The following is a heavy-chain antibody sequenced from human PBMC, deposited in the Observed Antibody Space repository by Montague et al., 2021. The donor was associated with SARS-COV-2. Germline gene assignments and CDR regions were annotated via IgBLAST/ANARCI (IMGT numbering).Heavy chain of an antibody. J-gene: IGHJ3*01. V-gene: IGHV4-59*02. CDR2: ILYSGNN. CDR1: GGSVSGFY. D-gene: IGHD2-21*02. Sequence: SETLSLTCTVSGGSVSGFYWSWIRQPPGKELEWIAYILYSGNNNVNPSLKGRVTISVDKSKNHFPLNLSSVTAADTAVYYCARRVLCGADCYPRGFFDLWGEETMVTVSS. CDR3: ARRVLCGADCYPRGFFDL.